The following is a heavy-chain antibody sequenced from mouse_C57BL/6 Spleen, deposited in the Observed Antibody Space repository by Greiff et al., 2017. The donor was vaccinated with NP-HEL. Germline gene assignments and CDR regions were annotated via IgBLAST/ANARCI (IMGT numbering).Heavy chain of an antibody. D-gene: IGHD2-4*01. CDR3: ARGDYLAY. J-gene: IGHJ3*01. CDR1: GYTFTDYY. Sequence: EVQLQQSGPELVKPGASVKISCKASGYTFTDYYMNWVKQSHGKSLEWIGDIYPNSGGTNYNQKFKGKATLTVDSSSSPAYMKHRSLTSEDSAVYCCARGDYLAYWGQGTRVTFST. V-gene: IGHV1-26*01. CDR2: IYPNSGGT.